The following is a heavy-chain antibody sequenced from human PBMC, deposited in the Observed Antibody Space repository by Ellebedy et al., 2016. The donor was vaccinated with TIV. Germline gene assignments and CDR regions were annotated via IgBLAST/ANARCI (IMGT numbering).Heavy chain of an antibody. CDR1: GFTFSSCA. CDR2: ISTDGSST. V-gene: IGHV3-74*01. J-gene: IGHJ4*02. CDR3: VGWGGDCY. Sequence: GESLKISXAASGFTFSSCALSWVRQAPGKGLEWISRISTDGSSTNYADSVKGRFTISRDNAKNTLYLQMNSLRAEDTAVYYCVGWGGDCYWGQGTLVTVSS. D-gene: IGHD2-21*02.